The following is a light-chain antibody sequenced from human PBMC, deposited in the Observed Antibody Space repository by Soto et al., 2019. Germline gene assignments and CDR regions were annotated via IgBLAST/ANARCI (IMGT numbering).Light chain of an antibody. CDR2: YAS. V-gene: IGKV3-15*01. CDR1: QSVSSK. J-gene: IGKJ1*01. Sequence: EQDMTQSAAPLSLPRRGIAPGRRMAIQSVSSKLAWYQQKPGQAPGLLIYYASNRATGIPARFSGSGSGTEFTLTISSLQSEDFAVYYCQQYYNWPWTSGQGTKVDIK. CDR3: QQYYNWPWT.